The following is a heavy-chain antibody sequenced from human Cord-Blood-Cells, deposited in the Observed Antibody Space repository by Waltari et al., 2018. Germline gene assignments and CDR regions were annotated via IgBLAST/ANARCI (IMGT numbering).Heavy chain of an antibody. V-gene: IGHV4-59*01. CDR2: IYYSGST. CDR3: ARLGHDFWSGYYFDY. D-gene: IGHD3-3*01. Sequence: QVQLQESGPGLVKPSETLSLTCTVSGGSISSYYWSWIRQPPGKGLEWIGYIYYSGSTNYNPSLKSRVTISVDTSKNQFSLKRSSVTAADTAVYYCARLGHDFWSGYYFDYWGQGTLVTVSS. CDR1: GGSISSYY. J-gene: IGHJ4*02.